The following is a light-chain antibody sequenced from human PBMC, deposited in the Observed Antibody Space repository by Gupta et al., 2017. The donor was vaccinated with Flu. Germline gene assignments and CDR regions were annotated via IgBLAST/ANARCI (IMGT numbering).Light chain of an antibody. V-gene: IGLV3-21*02. CDR2: DDS. J-gene: IGLJ3*02. CDR3: QVWDSSDDHPGV. CDR1: NIGSKN. Sequence: SYVLTQPPSVSVAPRQTATITCGGNNIGSKNVHWYQQKPGQAPLLVVYDDSDRPSGIPERLSGSNSGNTATLTISRVEAGDEADYYCQVWDSSDDHPGVFGGGTKLTVL.